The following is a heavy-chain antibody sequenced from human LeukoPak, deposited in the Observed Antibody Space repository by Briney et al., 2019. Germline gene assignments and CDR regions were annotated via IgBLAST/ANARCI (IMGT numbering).Heavy chain of an antibody. CDR1: GGSFSGYN. J-gene: IGHJ6*03. V-gene: IGHV4-34*01. Sequence: SETLSLTCAVYGGSFSGYNWGWIRQPPGKGLEWIGSIYYSGNTFYNPSLKSRVTISVDTSKNQFSLKLNSVTAADTGVYYCSSHSRAGHYYFYYMVVWGEGTTVTVSS. CDR3: SSHSRAGHYYFYYMVV. CDR2: IYYSGNT. D-gene: IGHD6-13*01.